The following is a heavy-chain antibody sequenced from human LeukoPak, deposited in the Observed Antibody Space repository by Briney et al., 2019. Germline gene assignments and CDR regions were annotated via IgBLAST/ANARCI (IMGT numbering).Heavy chain of an antibody. CDR1: GFTFSSYA. J-gene: IGHJ4*02. V-gene: IGHV3-23*01. CDR2: ISGSGGST. CDR3: AKASGDYYYDRGSLFDY. D-gene: IGHD3-22*01. Sequence: QTGGSLRLSCAASGFTFSSYAMSWVRQAPGKGLEWVSAISGSGGSTYYADSVKGRFTISRDNSKNTLYLQMNSLRAEDTAVYYCAKASGDYYYDRGSLFDYWGQGTLVTVSS.